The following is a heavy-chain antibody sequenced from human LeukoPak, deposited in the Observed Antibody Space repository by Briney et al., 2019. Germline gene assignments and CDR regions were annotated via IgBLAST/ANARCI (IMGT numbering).Heavy chain of an antibody. CDR2: INGDGSEE. D-gene: IGHD3-16*01. CDR3: ARDPDSDNAWGWFDS. J-gene: IGHJ5*01. V-gene: IGHV3-7*01. CDR1: GFTFSRTW. Sequence: GGSLRLSCAASGFTFSRTWMSWVRHSPGKGLEWVAHINGDGSEEYYVDSVKGRFTISRANARSSLYLQMNSLRGEDTAAYYCARDPDSDNAWGWFDSWGQGTVVTVSS.